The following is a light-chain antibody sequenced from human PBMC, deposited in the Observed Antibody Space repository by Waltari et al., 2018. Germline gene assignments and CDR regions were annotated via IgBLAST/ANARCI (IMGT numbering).Light chain of an antibody. Sequence: EIVLTQSPATLSLSQGERATLYRRASQSVARYLAWYQQKPGQPPSLLIYDASNRTSVIPPSFSGSGSGTDFTLTISGLEPDDFAVYFCQQRGNSPTTFGQGTRLEI. CDR1: QSVARY. V-gene: IGKV3-11*01. J-gene: IGKJ5*01. CDR2: DAS. CDR3: QQRGNSPTT.